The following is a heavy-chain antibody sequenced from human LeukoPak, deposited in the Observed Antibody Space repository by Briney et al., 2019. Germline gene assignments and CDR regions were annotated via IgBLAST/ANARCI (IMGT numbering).Heavy chain of an antibody. CDR1: GGSFSGYY. V-gene: IGHV4-34*01. J-gene: IGHJ4*02. Sequence: SETLSLTCAVYGGSFSGYYWSWIRQPPGKGPEWIGEINHSGSTNYNPSLKSRVTISVDTSKNQFSLKLSSVTAADTAVYYCARGLKAQWLVPHHFDYWGQGTLVTVSS. CDR3: ARGLKAQWLVPHHFDY. D-gene: IGHD6-19*01. CDR2: INHSGST.